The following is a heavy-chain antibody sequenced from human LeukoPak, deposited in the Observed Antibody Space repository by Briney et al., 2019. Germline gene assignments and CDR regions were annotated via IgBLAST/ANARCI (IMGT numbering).Heavy chain of an antibody. D-gene: IGHD3-10*01. V-gene: IGHV3-23*01. CDR3: PLWFRESY. J-gene: IGHJ4*02. Sequence: GGSLRLSCAASGFIFSNYAMSWVRQAPGKGLEWVSGITDSGGSTFYADSVKGRFTISRDNSKNTLYLQMNSLRAEDTAVYYCPLWFRESYWGQGTLVTVSS. CDR1: GFIFSNYA. CDR2: ITDSGGST.